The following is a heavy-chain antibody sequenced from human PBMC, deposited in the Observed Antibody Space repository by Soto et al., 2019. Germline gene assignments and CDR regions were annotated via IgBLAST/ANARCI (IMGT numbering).Heavy chain of an antibody. D-gene: IGHD3-10*01. J-gene: IGHJ4*02. CDR3: ARAAYYGSGSTPHDY. V-gene: IGHV1-69*02. CDR2: IIPILGIA. CDR1: GGTFSSYT. Sequence: QVQLVQSGAEVKKPGSSVKVSCKASGGTFSSYTISWVRQAPGQGLEWMGRIIPILGIANYAQKFQGRVRIAADQYASPAYMELSGLRSEDTAVYYCARAAYYGSGSTPHDYWGQGTLVTVSS.